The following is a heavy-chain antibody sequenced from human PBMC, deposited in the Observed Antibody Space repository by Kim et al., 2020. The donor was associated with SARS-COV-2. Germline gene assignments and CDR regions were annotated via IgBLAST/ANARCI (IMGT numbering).Heavy chain of an antibody. CDR3: ARDGPPEGTSLYYYYGIDV. D-gene: IGHD1-7*01. V-gene: IGHV3-30*01. Sequence: GRFTISRDNSKKPLYLQMNSLRAEDTAVYYCARDGPPEGTSLYYYYGIDVWGQGTTVTVSS. J-gene: IGHJ6*02.